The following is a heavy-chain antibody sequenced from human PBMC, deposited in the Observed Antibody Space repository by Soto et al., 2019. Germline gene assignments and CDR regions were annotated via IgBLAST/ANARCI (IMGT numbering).Heavy chain of an antibody. D-gene: IGHD3-9*01. Sequence: ASVKVSCKASGYSFTSYDVNWVRQAPGQGLEWMGWISAYNGNTNYAQKLQGRVIMTTDTSTSTAYMELRSLRSDDTAVYYCAGVMRMTGYYIRALDMWGQGTMV. CDR2: ISAYNGNT. CDR3: AGVMRMTGYYIRALDM. J-gene: IGHJ3*02. CDR1: GYSFTSYD. V-gene: IGHV1-18*01.